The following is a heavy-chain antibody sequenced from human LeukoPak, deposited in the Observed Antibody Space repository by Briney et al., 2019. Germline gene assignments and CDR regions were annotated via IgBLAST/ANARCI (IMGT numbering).Heavy chain of an antibody. Sequence: GGSLRLSCAASGFTFSSYAMSWVRQAPGKGLEWVSAISGSGGSTYYADSVKGRFTISRDNSKNTLYLQMNSLRAEDTAVYYCARENWDYGSGSYYPPDYWGQGTLVTVSS. J-gene: IGHJ4*02. V-gene: IGHV3-23*01. CDR3: ARENWDYGSGSYYPPDY. D-gene: IGHD3-10*01. CDR2: ISGSGGST. CDR1: GFTFSSYA.